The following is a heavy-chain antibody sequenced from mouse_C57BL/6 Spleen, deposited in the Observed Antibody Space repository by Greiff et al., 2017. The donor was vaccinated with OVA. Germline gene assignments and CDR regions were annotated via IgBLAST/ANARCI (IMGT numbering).Heavy chain of an antibody. D-gene: IGHD2-4*01. CDR2: IDPETGGT. J-gene: IGHJ4*01. CDR1: GYTFTDYE. CDR3: TRNYDYDEVYYAMDY. Sequence: VKLVESGAELVRPGASVTLSCKASGYTFTDYEMHWVKQTPVHGLEWIGAIDPETGGTAYNQKFKGKAILTADKYSSTAYMELRSLTSEDSAVYYCTRNYDYDEVYYAMDYWGQGTSVTVSS. V-gene: IGHV1-15*01.